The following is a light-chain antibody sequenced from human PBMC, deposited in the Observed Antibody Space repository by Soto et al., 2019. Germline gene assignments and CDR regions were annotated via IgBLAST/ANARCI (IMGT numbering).Light chain of an antibody. V-gene: IGKV1-5*03. CDR2: KAS. J-gene: IGKJ1*01. Sequence: DIQMTQSPSTLSASVGDRVTITCRASESISSWLAWYQQKPGKAPKLLIYKASSIESGVPSRFSGSGFGTELTLTISSLEPDDVATYYCQQYNNYWAFGQGTKVEI. CDR3: QQYNNYWA. CDR1: ESISSW.